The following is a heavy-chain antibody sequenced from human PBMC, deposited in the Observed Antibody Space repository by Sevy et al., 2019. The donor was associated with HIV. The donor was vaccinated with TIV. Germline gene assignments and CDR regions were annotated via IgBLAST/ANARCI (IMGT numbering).Heavy chain of an antibody. CDR2: IYYSGST. D-gene: IGHD3-9*01. V-gene: IGHV4-39*01. J-gene: IGHJ4*02. Sequence: SETLSLTCTVSGGSISSSSYYWGWIRQPPGMGLVWMGSIYYSGSTYYNPSLKSRVTISVDTSKNQFSLKLSSVTAADTAVYYCASPLDRRGYFDYWGQGTLVTVSS. CDR1: GGSISSSSYY. CDR3: ASPLDRRGYFDY.